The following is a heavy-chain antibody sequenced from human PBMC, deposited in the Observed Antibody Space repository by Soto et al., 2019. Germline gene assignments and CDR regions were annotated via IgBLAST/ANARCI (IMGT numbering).Heavy chain of an antibody. CDR3: AREGRFLEWLSGFDY. CDR2: IYYSGST. V-gene: IGHV4-30-4*01. D-gene: IGHD3-3*01. CDR1: GGSISSGDYY. J-gene: IGHJ4*02. Sequence: SETLSLTCTVSGGSISSGDYYWSWIRQPPGKGLEWIGYIYYSGSTYYNPSLKSRVTISVDTSKNQFSLKLSSVTAADTAVNYCAREGRFLEWLSGFDYWGQGTLVTVSS.